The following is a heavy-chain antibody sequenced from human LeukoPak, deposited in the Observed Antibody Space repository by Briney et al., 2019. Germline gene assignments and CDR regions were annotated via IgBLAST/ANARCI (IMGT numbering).Heavy chain of an antibody. CDR2: INHSGST. Sequence: SETLSLTCAVYGGSFSGYYWSWIRQPPGKGLEWIGEINHSGSTNYNPSLKSRVTISVDTSKNQFSLKLSSVTAADTAVYYCARAYDSLWITDAFDIWGQGTMVTVSS. J-gene: IGHJ3*02. CDR1: GGSFSGYY. D-gene: IGHD5-12*01. CDR3: ARAYDSLWITDAFDI. V-gene: IGHV4-34*01.